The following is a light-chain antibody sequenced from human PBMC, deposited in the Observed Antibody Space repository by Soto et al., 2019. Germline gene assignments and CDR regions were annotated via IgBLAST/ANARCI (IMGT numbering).Light chain of an antibody. Sequence: EIEMTQSPATLSASLGVRATLSCRASQSISDNLTWYQQKPGQAPRLLIYSASRVATGFPSRFSGSGSGTDFTLTISSLQSEDFAIYYCQQSYSTPWTFGQGTKVDIK. V-gene: IGKV3-15*01. J-gene: IGKJ1*01. CDR2: SAS. CDR1: QSISDN. CDR3: QQSYSTPWT.